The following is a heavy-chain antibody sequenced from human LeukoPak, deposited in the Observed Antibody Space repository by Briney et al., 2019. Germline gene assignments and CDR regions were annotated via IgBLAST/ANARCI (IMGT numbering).Heavy chain of an antibody. CDR3: GRWLQPNDAFDI. CDR1: GYTFTGYY. CDR2: INPNSGGT. D-gene: IGHD5-24*01. J-gene: IGHJ3*02. Sequence: GASVKVSCKASGYTFTGYYMHWVRQAPGQGLEWMGRINPNSGGTNYAQKFQGRVTMTRDTSISTAYMELSRLRSDDTAVYYCGRWLQPNDAFDIWGQGTMVTVSS. V-gene: IGHV1-2*06.